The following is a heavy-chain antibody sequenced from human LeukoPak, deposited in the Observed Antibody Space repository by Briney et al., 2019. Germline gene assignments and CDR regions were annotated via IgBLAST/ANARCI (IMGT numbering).Heavy chain of an antibody. CDR1: GGSISSYY. D-gene: IGHD5-24*01. V-gene: IGHV4-59*01. CDR3: ARSRDGYNVDY. Sequence: PSETLSLTCTVSGGSISSYYWSWIRQPPGKGLEWIGYIYYSGITNYNPSLKSRVTISADTSKNQFSLKLSSVTAADTAVYYCARSRDGYNVDYWGQGTLVTVSS. CDR2: IYYSGIT. J-gene: IGHJ4*02.